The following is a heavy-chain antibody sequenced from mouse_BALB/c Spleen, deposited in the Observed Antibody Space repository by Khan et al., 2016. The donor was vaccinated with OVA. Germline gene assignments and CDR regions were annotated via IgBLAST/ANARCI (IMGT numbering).Heavy chain of an antibody. Sequence: VQLKESGPGLVKPSQSLSLTCTVTGYSITSEYAWNWIRQFPGNKLEWMGYINYSGYTRFNPYLKSRTTITRDTSKNQFFLQLNSVTTEDTATYYCAREGYYDYGPFAYWGQGTLVTVSA. J-gene: IGHJ3*01. D-gene: IGHD2-4*01. CDR1: GYSITSEYA. CDR2: INYSGYT. V-gene: IGHV3-2*02. CDR3: AREGYYDYGPFAY.